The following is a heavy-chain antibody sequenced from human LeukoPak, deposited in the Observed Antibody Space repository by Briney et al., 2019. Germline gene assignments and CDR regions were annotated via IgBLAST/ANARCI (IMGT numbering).Heavy chain of an antibody. CDR3: ATSTGSLGIAGDY. D-gene: IGHD6-13*01. J-gene: IGHJ4*02. V-gene: IGHV3-23*01. CDR2: ISGSGGST. CDR1: GFTFSSYA. Sequence: GGSLRLSCAASGFTFSSYAMSWVRQAPGKGLEWVSAISGSGGSTYYADSVKGRFTISRDNSKNTLYLRMNSLRAEDTAVYYCATSTGSLGIAGDYWGQGTLVTVSS.